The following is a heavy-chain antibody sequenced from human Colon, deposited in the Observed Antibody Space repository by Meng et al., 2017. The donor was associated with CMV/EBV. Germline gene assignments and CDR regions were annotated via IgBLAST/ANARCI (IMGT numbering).Heavy chain of an antibody. CDR1: GYPFTGYL. CDR2: INPYSGDT. Sequence: VHRMESGAEMREPGSSVKVSCKASGYPFTGYLIHWVRQAPGQGLGWMGWINPYSGDTIYAQKFEVGVTMTRDASITTAYLELSSLKSDDTAVYYCGTFGGDFDYWGQGTLVTVSS. D-gene: IGHD3-3*01. J-gene: IGHJ4*02. V-gene: IGHV1-2*02. CDR3: GTFGGDFDY.